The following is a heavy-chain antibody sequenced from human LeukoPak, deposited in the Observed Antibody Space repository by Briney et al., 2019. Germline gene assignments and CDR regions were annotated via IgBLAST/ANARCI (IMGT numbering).Heavy chain of an antibody. CDR1: GGTFSSYA. D-gene: IGHD2-2*01. CDR3: AAECSSTSCRPPPDYYYYYYGMDV. CDR2: IIPIFGSA. V-gene: IGHV1-69*01. J-gene: IGHJ6*04. Sequence: SVKVSCKASGGTFSSYAISWVRQAPGQGLEWMGGIIPIFGSANYAQKFQGRVTITADESTSTAYMELSSLRSEDTAVYYCAAECSSTSCRPPPDYYYYYYGMDVWGKGTTVTVSS.